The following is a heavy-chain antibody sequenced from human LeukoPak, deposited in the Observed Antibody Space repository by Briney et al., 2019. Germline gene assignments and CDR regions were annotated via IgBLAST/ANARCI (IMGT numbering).Heavy chain of an antibody. CDR2: IYSGGST. CDR3: ATSGSYSIFDY. CDR1: GFTVSSNY. Sequence: GGSLRLSCAASGFTVSSNYMSWVRQAPGKGLEWVSVIYSGGSTYYADSVKGRFTISRDNSKNTLYLQMNSPRAEDTAVYYCATSGSYSIFDYWGQGTLVTVSS. D-gene: IGHD1-26*01. J-gene: IGHJ4*02. V-gene: IGHV3-66*01.